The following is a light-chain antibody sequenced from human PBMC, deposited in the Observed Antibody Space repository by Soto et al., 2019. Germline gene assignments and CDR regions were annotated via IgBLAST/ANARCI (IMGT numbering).Light chain of an antibody. CDR1: DEIYTS. Sequence: DIQLTQSPSSVSASVGDSVTISCRASDEIYTSLAWYHQKPGRAPKLLIYGASNLHTGVSARFRGSGSESDFSLTISSLQPDDIGIYYCQYYTLYSGPFGQGTRV. V-gene: IGKV1-5*01. CDR3: QYYTLYSGP. J-gene: IGKJ1*01. CDR2: GAS.